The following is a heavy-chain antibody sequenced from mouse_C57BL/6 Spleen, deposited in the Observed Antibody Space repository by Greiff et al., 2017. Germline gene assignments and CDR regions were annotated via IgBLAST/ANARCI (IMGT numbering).Heavy chain of an antibody. D-gene: IGHD1-1*01. CDR1: GYSITSGYY. CDR3: ARDNYYGSSYCYFDY. CDR2: ISYYGSN. V-gene: IGHV3-6*01. Sequence: DVHLVVSGPGLVKSSQSLSLTCSVTGYSITSGYYWNWILQFPGNKLEWMGYISYYGSNNYNPSLRNRLSIARYTSKNQFFLKLNAVTTEDTATYDCARDNYYGSSYCYFDYWGQGTTLTVSS. J-gene: IGHJ2*01.